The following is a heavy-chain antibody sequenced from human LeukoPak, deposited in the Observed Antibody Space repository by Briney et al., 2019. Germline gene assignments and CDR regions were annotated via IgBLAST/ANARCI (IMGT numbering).Heavy chain of an antibody. D-gene: IGHD3-22*01. Sequence: HPGGSLRLSCAASGFTFDDYAMHWVRQAPGKGLEWVSGISWNSGSIGYADSVKGRFTISRDNAKNSLYLQMNSLRAEDTALYYCAMGPHYYDSSGYYYGAFDIWGQGTMVTVSS. CDR2: ISWNSGSI. CDR1: GFTFDDYA. V-gene: IGHV3-9*01. CDR3: AMGPHYYDSSGYYYGAFDI. J-gene: IGHJ3*02.